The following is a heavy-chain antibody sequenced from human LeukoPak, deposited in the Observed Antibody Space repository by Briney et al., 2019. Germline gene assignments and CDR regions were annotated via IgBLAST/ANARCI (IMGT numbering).Heavy chain of an antibody. CDR1: GFTFSSYG. Sequence: PGGSLRLSCAASGFTFSSYGMNWVRQAPGKGLEWVSTISGSGGRTFYADSVKGRFTISRDNSKNTLYLQMNSLRAEDTAVYYCAKDTRRGNNYDSSGYYPGDYWGQGTLVTISS. CDR2: ISGSGGRT. D-gene: IGHD3-22*01. V-gene: IGHV3-23*01. CDR3: AKDTRRGNNYDSSGYYPGDY. J-gene: IGHJ4*02.